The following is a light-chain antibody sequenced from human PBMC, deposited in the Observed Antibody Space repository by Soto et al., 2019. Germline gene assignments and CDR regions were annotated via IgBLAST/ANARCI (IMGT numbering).Light chain of an antibody. CDR3: QQYGSSPIT. V-gene: IGKV1-5*03. Sequence: DIQMTQPPSTLSGTVGDRVTITCRASQTISSWLAWYQQKPGKAPKLLIYKASTLKSGVPSRFSGSGSGTEFTLTISRLEPEDFAVYYCQQYGSSPITFGQGTRLGIK. CDR1: QTISSW. CDR2: KAS. J-gene: IGKJ5*01.